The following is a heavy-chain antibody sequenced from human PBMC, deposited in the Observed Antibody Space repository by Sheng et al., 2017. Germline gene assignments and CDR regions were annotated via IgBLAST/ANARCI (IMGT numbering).Heavy chain of an antibody. V-gene: IGHV3-30*02. D-gene: IGHD3-10*01. CDR3: AKDPSPWKVRGVIYYFDY. J-gene: IGHJ4*02. CDR2: IRYDGSNK. Sequence: QVQLVESGGGVVQPGGSLRLSCAASGFTFSSYGMHWVRQAPGKGLEWVAFIRYDGSNKYYADSVKGRFTISRDNSKNTLYLQMNSLRAEDTAVYYCAKDPSPWKVRGVIYYFDYWGQGTLVTVSS. CDR1: GFTFSSYG.